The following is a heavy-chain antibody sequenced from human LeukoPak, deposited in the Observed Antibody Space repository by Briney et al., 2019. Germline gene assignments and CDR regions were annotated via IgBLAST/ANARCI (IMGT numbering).Heavy chain of an antibody. V-gene: IGHV3-7*01. CDR1: GFTFNSYW. CDR3: ARDRGFGADDS. J-gene: IGHJ4*02. D-gene: IGHD3-10*01. CDR2: IKKDRSEK. Sequence: SGGSLRLXCAASGFTFNSYWMSWVRQAPGKGLEWVANIKKDRSEKNYVDSVKGRFTISRDNAKNSLYLQMNSLRVEDTAVYYCARDRGFGADDSWGQGSLVTVSS.